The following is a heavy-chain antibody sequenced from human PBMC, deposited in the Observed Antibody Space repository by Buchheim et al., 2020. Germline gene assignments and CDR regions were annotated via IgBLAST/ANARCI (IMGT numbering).Heavy chain of an antibody. V-gene: IGHV4-59*08. CDR1: GGSISGYY. CDR3: ARRPKSFDY. Sequence: QVQLQESGPGLVKPSETLSLTCTVSGGSISGYYWSWIRQPPGKGLEWIGYNYYSGSTNYNPSLKSRVTISVDTSNNQFSLKLSSVTAADTAVYYCARRPKSFDYWGQGTL. CDR2: NYYSGST. J-gene: IGHJ4*02.